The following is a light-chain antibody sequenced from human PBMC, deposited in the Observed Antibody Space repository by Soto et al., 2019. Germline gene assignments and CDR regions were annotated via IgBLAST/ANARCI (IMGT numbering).Light chain of an antibody. CDR2: GVS. J-gene: IGKJ2*01. CDR1: QRVSGNY. Sequence: EVVLTQSPGTLSLSLGERATLSCRASQRVSGNYLAWYQQKPGQAPRLLIYGVSTRATVIPDRFRGSVSGPDFTLTISSLETEGFAKFYCQQYGSSPYTFGQGTQPEI. CDR3: QQYGSSPYT. V-gene: IGKV3-20*01.